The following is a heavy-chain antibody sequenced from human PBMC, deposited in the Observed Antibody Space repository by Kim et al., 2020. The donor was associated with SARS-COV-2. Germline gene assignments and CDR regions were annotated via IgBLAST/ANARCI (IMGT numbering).Heavy chain of an antibody. CDR1: GDSVSSNSAA. Sequence: SQTLSLTCAISGDSVSSNSAAWNWIRQSPSRGLEWLGRTYYRSKWYNDYAVSVKSRITINPDTSKNQFSLQLNSVTPEDTAVYYCARGDPPIAAAGSYGMDVWGQGTTVTVSS. D-gene: IGHD6-13*01. J-gene: IGHJ6*02. CDR2: TYYRSKWYN. V-gene: IGHV6-1*01. CDR3: ARGDPPIAAAGSYGMDV.